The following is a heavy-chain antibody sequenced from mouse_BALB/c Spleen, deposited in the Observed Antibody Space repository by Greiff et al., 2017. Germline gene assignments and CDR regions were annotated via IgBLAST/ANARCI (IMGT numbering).Heavy chain of an antibody. D-gene: IGHD1-1*01. CDR3: ARPFYYGSSYYAMDY. CDR2: ILPGSGST. J-gene: IGHJ4*01. Sequence: QVQLQQSGAELMKPGASVKISCKATGYTFSSYWIEWVKQRPGHGLEWIGEILPGSGSTNYNEKFKGKATFTADTSSNTAYMQLSSLTSEDSAVYYCARPFYYGSSYYAMDYWGQGTSVTVSS. CDR1: GYTFSSYW. V-gene: IGHV1-9*01.